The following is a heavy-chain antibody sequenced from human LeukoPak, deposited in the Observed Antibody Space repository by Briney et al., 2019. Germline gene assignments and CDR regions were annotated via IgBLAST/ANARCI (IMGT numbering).Heavy chain of an antibody. CDR2: ISWNRGTI. Sequence: PGGSLRLSCAASGFTFSSYAMSWVRQAPGKGLEWVSGISWNRGTISYAEFVKGRFTISRDNAKNSLYLQMYSLETEDTALYYCAKDDGMYHEFDIWGQGTMVTVSS. V-gene: IGHV3-9*01. CDR3: AKDDGMYHEFDI. CDR1: GFTFSSYA. D-gene: IGHD2-2*01. J-gene: IGHJ3*02.